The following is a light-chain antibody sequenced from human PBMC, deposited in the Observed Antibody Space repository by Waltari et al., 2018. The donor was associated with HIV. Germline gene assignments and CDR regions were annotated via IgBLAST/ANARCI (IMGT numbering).Light chain of an antibody. CDR1: RIGTKS. V-gene: IGLV3-21*04. CDR2: YDS. J-gene: IGLJ2*01. CDR3: EVWDETRNRVV. Sequence: YVLTQPPPVSVAQGKTATITCEGDRIGTKSVHWYQQKSGQAPQLIIYYDSDRPSGIPERFSGSNSGSAATLTISRVEDGDEADYYCEVWDETRNRVVFGGGTKLFAL.